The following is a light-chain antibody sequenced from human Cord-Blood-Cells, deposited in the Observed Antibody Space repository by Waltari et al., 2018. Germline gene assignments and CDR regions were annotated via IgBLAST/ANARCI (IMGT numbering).Light chain of an antibody. Sequence: EIVMTKSPATLSVSPGERATLSCRASQSVSSNLAWYQQKPGQAPSLLIYGASTRATGIPARFSGSGSGTEFTLTISSLQSEDFAVYYCQQYNNWPPWTFGQGTKVEIK. CDR2: GAS. V-gene: IGKV3-15*01. J-gene: IGKJ1*01. CDR3: QQYNNWPPWT. CDR1: QSVSSN.